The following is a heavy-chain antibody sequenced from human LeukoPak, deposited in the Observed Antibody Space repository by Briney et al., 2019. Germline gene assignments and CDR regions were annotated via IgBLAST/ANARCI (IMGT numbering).Heavy chain of an antibody. J-gene: IGHJ4*02. V-gene: IGHV1-2*02. CDR2: INPNSGGT. D-gene: IGHD6-13*01. CDR3: ARDEAAGPGDY. CDR1: GYTLTDHY. Sequence: GASVKVSYKASGYTLTDHYIHWVRQAPGQGLEWMGWINPNSGGTNYAQKFQGRVAMTRDTSISTAYMELSRLRSDETAVYYCARDEAAGPGDYWGQGTLVTVSS.